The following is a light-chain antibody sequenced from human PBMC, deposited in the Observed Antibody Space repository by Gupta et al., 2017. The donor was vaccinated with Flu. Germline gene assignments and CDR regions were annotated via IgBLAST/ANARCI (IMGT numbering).Light chain of an antibody. V-gene: IGLV4-69*01. J-gene: IGLJ3*02. CDR3: QTWGTGIGV. Sequence: QVVLPQSPSASASLGASVKLTCTLSSGHSTSAIAWHQHQPQKGPRYLMNLNSDGSHSTGDATRDRCSGSSSAADRNLTISGLQAEDEDDYYCQTWGTGIGVFGGGTKLTVL. CDR2: LNSDGSH. CDR1: SGHSTSA.